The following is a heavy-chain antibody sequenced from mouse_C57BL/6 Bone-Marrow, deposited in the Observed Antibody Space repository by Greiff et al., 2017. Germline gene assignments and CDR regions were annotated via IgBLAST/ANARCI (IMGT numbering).Heavy chain of an antibody. CDR2: SRNKANDYTT. D-gene: IGHD2-1*01. V-gene: IGHV7-1*01. CDR3: ARDAFYYGNFYAMDY. Sequence: EVQLVESGGGLVQSGRSLRLSCATSGFTFSDFYMEWVRQAPGKGLEWIAASRNKANDYTTEYSASVKGRFIVSRDTSQSILYLQMNALRAEDTAIYYCARDAFYYGNFYAMDYWGQGTSVTVSS. CDR1: GFTFSDFY. J-gene: IGHJ4*01.